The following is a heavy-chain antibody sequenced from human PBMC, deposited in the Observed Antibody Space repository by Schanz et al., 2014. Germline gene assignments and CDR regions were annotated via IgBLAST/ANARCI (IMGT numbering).Heavy chain of an antibody. V-gene: IGHV3-21*02. CDR1: GFTFSTYT. CDR3: ARVGGTYYDFWSGVPPTVMHDGFDI. D-gene: IGHD3-3*01. J-gene: IGHJ3*02. CDR2: ISSSSTYI. Sequence: DVQLVESGGGLVKPGGSLRLSCAASGFTFSTYTMNWVRQAPGKGLEWVSSISSSSTYIYYTDSLKGRFTISRDNAKNSLYLQMNSLRAEDTAVFYCARVGGTYYDFWSGVPPTVMHDGFDIWGQGTMVTVS.